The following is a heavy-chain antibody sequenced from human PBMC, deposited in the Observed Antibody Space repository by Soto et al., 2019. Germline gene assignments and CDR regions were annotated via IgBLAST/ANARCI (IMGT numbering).Heavy chain of an antibody. CDR3: ATRIAAAGFHLDY. CDR2: IYYSGST. J-gene: IGHJ4*02. D-gene: IGHD6-13*01. Sequence: QVQLQESGPGLVKPSQTLSLTCTVSGGSISSGGYYWSWIRQHPGKGLEWIGYIYYSGSTYYNPSLKSRVTISVDTSKNQFSLQLSSVTAADTAVYYCATRIAAAGFHLDYWGQGTLVTVSS. CDR1: GGSISSGGYY. V-gene: IGHV4-31*03.